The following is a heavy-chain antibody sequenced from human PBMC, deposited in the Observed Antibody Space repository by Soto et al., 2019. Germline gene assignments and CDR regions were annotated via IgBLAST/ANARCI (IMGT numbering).Heavy chain of an antibody. CDR1: GGTFSSYA. CDR2: IIPIFGTA. J-gene: IGHJ4*02. Sequence: GASVKVSCKASGGTFSSYAISWVRQAPGQGLEWMGGIIPIFGTASYAQKFQGRVTITADESTSTAYMELSSLRSEDTAVYYCARGRAAVAGMYYFDYWGQGTLVTVSS. D-gene: IGHD6-19*01. CDR3: ARGRAAVAGMYYFDY. V-gene: IGHV1-69*13.